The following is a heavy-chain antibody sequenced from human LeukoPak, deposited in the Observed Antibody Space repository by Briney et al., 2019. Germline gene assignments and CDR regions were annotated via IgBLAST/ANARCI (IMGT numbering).Heavy chain of an antibody. D-gene: IGHD4-23*01. CDR3: ARLPNSGTYYYYGMDV. V-gene: IGHV4-59*08. J-gene: IGHJ6*02. Sequence: SETLSLTCTVSGGSISSYYWSWIRQPPGKGLEWIGYIYYSGSTNYNPSLKSRGTISVDTSKNQFSLKLSSVTAADTAVYYCARLPNSGTYYYYGMDVWGQGTTVTVSS. CDR2: IYYSGST. CDR1: GGSISSYY.